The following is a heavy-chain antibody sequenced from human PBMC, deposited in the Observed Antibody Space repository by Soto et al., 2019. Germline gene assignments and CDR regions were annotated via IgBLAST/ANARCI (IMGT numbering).Heavy chain of an antibody. CDR1: GFTFSTYW. D-gene: IGHD3-16*01. CDR3: ARDWGAPGRGSAFGYYYHFGMDV. V-gene: IGHV3-7*05. J-gene: IGHJ6*02. CDR2: IKEDGSEE. Sequence: EVQLVESGGGLVQPGGSLRLSCAASGFTFSTYWMNWVRQAPGRGLEWVANIKEDGSEEYYVDSVKGRFTISRDNAKNSLFLDMNSLRGEDTAEYYCARDWGAPGRGSAFGYYYHFGMDVWGQGTTVTVPS.